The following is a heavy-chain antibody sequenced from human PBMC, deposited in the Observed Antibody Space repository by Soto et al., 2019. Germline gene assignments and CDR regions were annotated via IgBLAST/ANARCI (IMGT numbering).Heavy chain of an antibody. CDR2: IIPIFGTA. D-gene: IGHD3-3*01. CDR1: GGTFSSYA. CDR3: ARDRAYYDFWSGSPSPDAFDI. Sequence: QVQLVQSGAEVKKPGSSVKVSCKASGGTFSSYAISWVRQAPGQGLEWMGGIIPIFGTANYAQKFQGRVTITADESTSTAYMELSSLRSEDTAVYYCARDRAYYDFWSGSPSPDAFDIWCQGTMVTVSS. V-gene: IGHV1-69*01. J-gene: IGHJ3*02.